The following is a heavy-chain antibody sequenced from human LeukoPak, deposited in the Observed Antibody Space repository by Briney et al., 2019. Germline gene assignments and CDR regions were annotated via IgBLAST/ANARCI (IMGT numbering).Heavy chain of an antibody. CDR2: ISGGDDST. V-gene: IGHV3-23*01. CDR1: GFTFSSYA. J-gene: IGHJ4*02. D-gene: IGHD2-8*01. Sequence: GGSLRLSCAASGFTFSSYAMSWVRQAPGKGLEWVSAISGGDDSTYYADSVKGRFTISRDNSKNTLYLQMNSLRADDTAIYYCAKDSPVCTYWGQGTLVTVSS. CDR3: AKDSPVCTY.